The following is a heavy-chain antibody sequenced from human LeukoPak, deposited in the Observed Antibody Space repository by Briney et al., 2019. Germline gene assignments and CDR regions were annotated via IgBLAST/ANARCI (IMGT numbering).Heavy chain of an antibody. J-gene: IGHJ5*02. CDR1: GFTFSSYA. D-gene: IGHD3-22*01. Sequence: PGRSLRLSCAASGFTFSSYAMHWIRQAPGKGLEWVSYISSSGSTIYYADSVKGRFTISRDNAKNSLYLQMNSLRAEDTAVYYCARDYYYDSSGYDNWFDPWGQGTLVTVSS. CDR3: ARDYYYDSSGYDNWFDP. CDR2: ISSSGSTI. V-gene: IGHV3-48*04.